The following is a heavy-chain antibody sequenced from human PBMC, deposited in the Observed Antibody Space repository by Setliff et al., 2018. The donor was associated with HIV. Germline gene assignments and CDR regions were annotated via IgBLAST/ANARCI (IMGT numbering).Heavy chain of an antibody. V-gene: IGHV5-51*01. J-gene: IGHJ4*02. CDR1: GYTFSSSW. CDR3: ARHYYDSSGLH. CDR2: IFPGDSDT. D-gene: IGHD3-22*01. Sequence: ESLTISCRASGYTFSSSWIGWVRQMPGQGLEWMGVIFPGDSDTRYSPSFQGQVTISADKSISTAYLQWSSLKASDTAMYYCARHYYDSSGLHWGQGTLVTVSS.